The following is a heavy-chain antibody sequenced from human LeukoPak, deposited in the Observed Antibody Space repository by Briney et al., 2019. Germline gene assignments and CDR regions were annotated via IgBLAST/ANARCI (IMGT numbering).Heavy chain of an antibody. D-gene: IGHD3-3*01. J-gene: IGHJ6*03. CDR1: GGSISSGSYY. CDR3: ASTYYDSRSGYYHQYYYMDV. CDR2: IYTSGST. V-gene: IGHV4-61*02. Sequence: SQTLSLTCTVSGGSISSGSYYWSWIRQPAGKGLEWIGRIYTSGSTNYNPSLKSRVTISVDTSKNQFSLKLSSVTAADTAVYYCASTYYDSRSGYYHQYYYMDVWGKGTTVTVSS.